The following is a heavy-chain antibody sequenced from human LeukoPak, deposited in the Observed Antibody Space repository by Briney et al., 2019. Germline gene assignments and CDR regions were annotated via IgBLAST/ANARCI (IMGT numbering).Heavy chain of an antibody. J-gene: IGHJ6*02. D-gene: IGHD2-15*01. CDR3: AKAVAATYYYYGMDV. V-gene: IGHV3-23*01. Sequence: QAGGSLRLSCAASGFTFSSYAMSWVRQAPGKGLEWVSAISGSGGSTYYADSVKGRFTISRDNSKNTLYLQMNSLRAEDTALYYCAKAVAATYYYYGMDVWGQGTTVTVSS. CDR1: GFTFSSYA. CDR2: ISGSGGST.